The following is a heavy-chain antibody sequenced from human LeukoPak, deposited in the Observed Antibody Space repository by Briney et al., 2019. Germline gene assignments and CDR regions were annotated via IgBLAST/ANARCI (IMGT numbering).Heavy chain of an antibody. CDR1: GASISSTSYC. V-gene: IGHV4-61*09. CDR2: IHTSGST. Sequence: SQTLSLTCTVSGASISSTSYCWGWIRQPAGKGLEWIGHIHTSGSTNYNPSLKSRVAISVDTSKNQFSLNLSSVTAADTAVYYCARGSSFRGHVDYWGQGTLVTVSS. D-gene: IGHD3-16*01. CDR3: ARGSSFRGHVDY. J-gene: IGHJ4*02.